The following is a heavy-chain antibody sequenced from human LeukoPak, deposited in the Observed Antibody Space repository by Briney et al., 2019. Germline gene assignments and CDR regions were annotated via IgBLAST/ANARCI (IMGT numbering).Heavy chain of an antibody. V-gene: IGHV4-59*01. CDR2: IYYSGST. J-gene: IGHJ3*02. D-gene: IGHD3-22*01. CDR3: ARDKDYFDSGGAFDI. Sequence: SETLSLTCTVSGGSISSYYWSWIRQPPGKGLEWIGYIYYSGSTNYNPSLKSRVTMSVDTSKNQFSLKLSSVTAGDTAVYYCARDKDYFDSGGAFDIWGQGTMVIVSS. CDR1: GGSISSYY.